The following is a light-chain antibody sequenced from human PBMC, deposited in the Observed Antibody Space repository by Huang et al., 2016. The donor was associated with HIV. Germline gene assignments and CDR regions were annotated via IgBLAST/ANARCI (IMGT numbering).Light chain of an antibody. CDR1: QTVSSY. J-gene: IGKJ4*01. Sequence: EIVLTQSPATLSLSPGERATLSCRASQTVSSYLAWYQQKPGQAPRLLIYDASNRATGIPARFSGSGPGTDFTLTISSLEPEDFAVYYCQLRSTWPGDTFGGGTKVEIK. V-gene: IGKV3-11*01. CDR3: QLRSTWPGDT. CDR2: DAS.